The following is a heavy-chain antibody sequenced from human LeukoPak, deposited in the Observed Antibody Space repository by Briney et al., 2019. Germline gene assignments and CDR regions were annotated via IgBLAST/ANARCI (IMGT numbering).Heavy chain of an antibody. D-gene: IGHD3-3*02. Sequence: GGSLRLSCAGSGFTFGGYEMNWVRQAPGKGLEWVSYISGRGDIIYYTDSVKGRFTISRDNAKNSLYLQMNSLRDEDTAVYYCARDIFAVVHSGYFDNWGQGTLVTVSS. CDR1: GFTFGGYE. CDR2: ISGRGDII. V-gene: IGHV3-48*03. CDR3: ARDIFAVVHSGYFDN. J-gene: IGHJ4*02.